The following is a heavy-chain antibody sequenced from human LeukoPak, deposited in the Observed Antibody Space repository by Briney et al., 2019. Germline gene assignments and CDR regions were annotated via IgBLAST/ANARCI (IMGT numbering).Heavy chain of an antibody. Sequence: PSETLSLTCTVSGGSISSYYWSWIRQPPGKGLEWIGYIYYSGSTNYNPSLKSRVTISVDTSKNQFSLKLSSVTAADTAVYYCARGLGYYDSSGYYIWGQGTLVTVSS. D-gene: IGHD3-22*01. CDR2: IYYSGST. V-gene: IGHV4-59*01. J-gene: IGHJ4*02. CDR1: GGSISSYY. CDR3: ARGLGYYDSSGYYI.